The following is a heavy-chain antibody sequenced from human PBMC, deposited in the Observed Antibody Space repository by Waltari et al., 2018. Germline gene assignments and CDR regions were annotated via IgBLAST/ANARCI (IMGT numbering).Heavy chain of an antibody. V-gene: IGHV3-33*01. Sequence: QVQLVESGGGVVQPGRSLRLSCAASGFTFSSYGMHWVRQAPGKGLEWVAVTWYDGSNKYYADSVKGRFTISRDNSKNTLYLQMNSLRAEDTAVYYCARDRRPYLIAAAGYWGQGTLVTVSS. CDR3: ARDRRPYLIAAAGY. D-gene: IGHD6-13*01. J-gene: IGHJ4*02. CDR1: GFTFSSYG. CDR2: TWYDGSNK.